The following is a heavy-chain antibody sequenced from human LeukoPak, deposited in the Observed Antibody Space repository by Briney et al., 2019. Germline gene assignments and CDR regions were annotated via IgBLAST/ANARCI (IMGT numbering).Heavy chain of an antibody. V-gene: IGHV4-59*01. J-gene: IGHJ4*02. CDR3: ARSIAAAGINY. CDR1: GGSISSYY. D-gene: IGHD6-13*01. CDR2: IYYSGST. Sequence: SETLSLTCTVSGGSISSYYWSWIRQPPGKGLEWVGYIYYSGSTNYNPSLKSRVTISVDTSKNQFSLKLSSVTAADTAVYYCARSIAAAGINYWGQGTLVTVSS.